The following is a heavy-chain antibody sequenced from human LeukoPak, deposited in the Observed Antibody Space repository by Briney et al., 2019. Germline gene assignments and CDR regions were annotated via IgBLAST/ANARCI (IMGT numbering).Heavy chain of an antibody. CDR1: AFTVSSNY. CDR3: ARDQLRDGYCSSTSCWGLGY. CDR2: IYSDGST. V-gene: IGHV3-53*01. D-gene: IGHD2-2*01. J-gene: IGHJ4*02. Sequence: GGSLRLSCVASAFTVSSNYMSWVRQAPGKGLEWISVIYSDGSTYYADSVKGRFTISRDNAKNSLYLQMNSLRAEDTAVYYCARDQLRDGYCSSTSCWGLGYWGQGTLVTVSS.